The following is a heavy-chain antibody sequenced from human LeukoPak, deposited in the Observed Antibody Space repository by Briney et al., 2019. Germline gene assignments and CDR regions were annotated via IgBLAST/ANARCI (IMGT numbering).Heavy chain of an antibody. D-gene: IGHD3-10*01. CDR3: AKVIRSYQPGAYYYYYMDV. CDR1: GFTFSSYS. J-gene: IGHJ6*03. CDR2: ISSSSSYI. Sequence: PGGSLRLSCAASGFTFSSYSMNWVRQAPGKGLEWVSSISSSSSYIYYADSVRGRFTISRDNAKNSLYLQMNSLRAEDTAVYYCAKVIRSYQPGAYYYYYMDVWGKGTTVTVSS. V-gene: IGHV3-21*01.